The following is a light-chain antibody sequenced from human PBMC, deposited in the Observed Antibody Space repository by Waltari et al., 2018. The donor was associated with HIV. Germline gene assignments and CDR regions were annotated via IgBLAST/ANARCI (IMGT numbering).Light chain of an antibody. CDR3: AAWDDSLNGWV. Sequence: QSILAQPPSASGTPGQMVSISCSGGRANLGTKTVSWYQQLPGAAPQLVMYSSKQRPAGGPERFSGSKSGTSASLAISGLQSEDEADYYCAAWDDSLNGWVFGGGTKLTVL. J-gene: IGLJ3*02. CDR2: SSK. CDR1: RANLGTKT. V-gene: IGLV1-44*01.